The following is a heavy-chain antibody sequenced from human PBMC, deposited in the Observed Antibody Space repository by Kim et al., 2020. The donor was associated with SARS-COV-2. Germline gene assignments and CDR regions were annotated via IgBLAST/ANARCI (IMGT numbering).Heavy chain of an antibody. D-gene: IGHD4-17*01. CDR3: AKLSHSGDLF. V-gene: IGHV3-23*01. CDR2: IFADASRA. Sequence: GGSLRLSCAASGFPFSKFDMQWARQAPGKGLEWVSGIFADASRAYYTDSVKGRFTVSRDNSKNTLYLQMNSLRAEDTAVYFCAKLSHSGDLFWGQGTLVTVSS. J-gene: IGHJ4*02. CDR1: GFPFSKFD.